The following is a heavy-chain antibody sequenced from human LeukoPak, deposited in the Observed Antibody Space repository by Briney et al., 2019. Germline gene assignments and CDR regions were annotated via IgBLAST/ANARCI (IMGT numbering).Heavy chain of an antibody. CDR3: ARDGPGSIVGATNDAFDI. V-gene: IGHV1-46*01. D-gene: IGHD1-26*01. CDR2: INPSGGST. J-gene: IGHJ3*02. CDR1: GGTFSSHA. Sequence: ASVKVSCKASGGTFSSHAISWVRQALGQGLEWMGIINPSGGSTSYAQKFQGRVTMTRDMSTSTVYMELSSLRSEDTAVYYCARDGPGSIVGATNDAFDIWGQGTMVTVSS.